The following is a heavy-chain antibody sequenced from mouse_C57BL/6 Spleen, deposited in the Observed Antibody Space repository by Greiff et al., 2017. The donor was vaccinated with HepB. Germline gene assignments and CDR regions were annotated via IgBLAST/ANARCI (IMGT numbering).Heavy chain of an antibody. CDR1: GYTFTDYE. V-gene: IGHV1-15*01. J-gene: IGHJ2*01. CDR2: IDPETGGT. Sequence: VQLQQSGAELVRPGASVTLSCKASGYTFTDYEMHWVKQTPVHGLEWIGAIDPETGGTAYNQKFKGKAILTADKSSSTAYMELRSLTSEDSAVYYCTPPQLGPLFDYWGKGTTLTVSS. CDR3: TPPQLGPLFDY. D-gene: IGHD4-1*02.